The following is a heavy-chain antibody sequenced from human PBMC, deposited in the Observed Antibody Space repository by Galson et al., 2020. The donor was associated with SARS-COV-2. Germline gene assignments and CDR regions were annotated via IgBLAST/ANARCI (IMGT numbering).Heavy chain of an antibody. J-gene: IGHJ4*02. D-gene: IGHD6-13*01. Sequence: GGSLRLSCAASGFTFGTYVMTWVRQAPGKGLEWVSTISGSGGNTYYADSVKGRFTISRDNPKNTLYLQMNSLRADDTAVYYCALPTGRTGSSQNYWGQGTLVTVSS. CDR1: GFTFGTYV. V-gene: IGHV3-23*01. CDR3: ALPTGRTGSSQNY. CDR2: ISGSGGNT.